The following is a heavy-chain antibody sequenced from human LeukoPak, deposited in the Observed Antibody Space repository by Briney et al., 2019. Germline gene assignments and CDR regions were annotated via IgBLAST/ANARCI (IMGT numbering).Heavy chain of an antibody. J-gene: IGHJ3*02. V-gene: IGHV4-34*01. CDR2: INHSGST. CDR1: GGPFSGYY. Sequence: SETLSLTCAVYGGPFSGYYWSWIRQPPGKGLEWIGEINHSGSTNYNPSLKSRVTISVDTSKNQFSLKLSSVTAADTAVYYCASLYYYDSSGYYLDAFDIWGQGTMVTVSS. CDR3: ASLYYYDSSGYYLDAFDI. D-gene: IGHD3-22*01.